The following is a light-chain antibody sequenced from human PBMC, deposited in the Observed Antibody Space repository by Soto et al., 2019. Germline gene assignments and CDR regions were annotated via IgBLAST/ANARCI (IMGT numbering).Light chain of an antibody. CDR1: SFNIGFNY. CDR2: SND. J-gene: IGLJ1*01. CDR3: AAWDDSLSGGV. Sequence: QSVLTQPPSASGTPGQTVTISCSGSSFNIGFNYVYWYQQLPGMAPKLLIHSNDERPSGVPDRFSGSKSGTSASRAISGLRSEDEAEYYCAAWDDSLSGGVFGTGTKLTVL. V-gene: IGLV1-47*02.